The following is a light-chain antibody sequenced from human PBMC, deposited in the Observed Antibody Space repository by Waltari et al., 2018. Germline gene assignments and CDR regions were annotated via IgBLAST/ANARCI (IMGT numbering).Light chain of an antibody. CDR2: AAS. CDR1: QRVSRA. V-gene: IGKV3-20*01. CDR3: QHYVNLPVT. Sequence: EIVLTQSPGTLSLSPGERATISCRASQRVSRALAWYQQKPGQAPRLLIYAASSRATCVPDRFSGSVSGTDFSLTISRLDPEDFAVYYCQHYVNLPVTFGQGTKVEI. J-gene: IGKJ1*01.